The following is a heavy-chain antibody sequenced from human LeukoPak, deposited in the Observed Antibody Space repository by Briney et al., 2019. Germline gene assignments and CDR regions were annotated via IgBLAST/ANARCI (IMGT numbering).Heavy chain of an antibody. J-gene: IGHJ4*02. D-gene: IGHD6-19*01. CDR1: GDSISSSSSY. V-gene: IGHV4-39*01. Sequence: PSETLSLTCTVSGDSISSSSSYWGWIRQPPGEGLEWIGSIYYSGSTYYNTSLKSRVTISVDTSKNQFSLRLNSVTAADTAVYYCARLAGDYFDYWGQGTLVTVSS. CDR3: ARLAGDYFDY. CDR2: IYYSGST.